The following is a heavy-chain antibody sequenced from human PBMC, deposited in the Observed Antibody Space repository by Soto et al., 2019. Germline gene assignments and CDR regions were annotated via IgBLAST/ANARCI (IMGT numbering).Heavy chain of an antibody. J-gene: IGHJ6*02. CDR3: ASGSIAAPYYYGMDV. V-gene: IGHV1-46*01. CDR1: GYTFTSYY. Sequence: ASVKVSCKASGYTFTSYYMHWVRQAPGQGLEWMGIINPSGGSTSYAQKFQGRVTMTRDTSTSTVYMELSSLRYEDTAVYYCASGSIAAPYYYGMDVWGRGTTVTVSS. CDR2: INPSGGST. D-gene: IGHD6-6*01.